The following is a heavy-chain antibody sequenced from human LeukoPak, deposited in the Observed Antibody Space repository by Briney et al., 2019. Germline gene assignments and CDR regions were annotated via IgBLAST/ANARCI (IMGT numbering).Heavy chain of an antibody. CDR1: GFTFSSYA. D-gene: IGHD2-2*01. Sequence: PGGSLRLSCAASGFTFSSYAMSWVRQAPGKGLEWVSAISGSGGSTYYADSVKGRFTISRDNAKNSLYLQMNSLRAEDTAVYYCARERYCSSTSCPHGDLDYWGQGTLVSVSS. V-gene: IGHV3-23*01. CDR2: ISGSGGST. CDR3: ARERYCSSTSCPHGDLDY. J-gene: IGHJ4*02.